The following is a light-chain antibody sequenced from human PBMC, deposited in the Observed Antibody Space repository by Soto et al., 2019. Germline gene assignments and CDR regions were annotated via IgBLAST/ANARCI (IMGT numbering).Light chain of an antibody. CDR1: QSVSSN. CDR3: QQRNVWPPIT. CDR2: GAS. J-gene: IGKJ5*01. V-gene: IGKV3-15*01. Sequence: DIVMTQSPATLPVSPGERATLSCRASQSVSSNLAWYQQKPGQAPRFLIYGASTRATGIPARFSGSGSGTEFTLTISSLQPEDFAVYYGQQRNVWPPITFGQGTRLEIK.